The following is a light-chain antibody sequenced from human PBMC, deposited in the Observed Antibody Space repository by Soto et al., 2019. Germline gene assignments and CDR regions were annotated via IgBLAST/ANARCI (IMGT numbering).Light chain of an antibody. V-gene: IGKV1-5*03. CDR1: QTISSW. J-gene: IGKJ1*01. CDR2: KAS. Sequence: DIQMTQSPSTLSGSVGDRVTITCRASQTISSWLAWYQQKPGKAPKLLIYKASTLKSGVPSRFSGSRSGTAFTLTISSLQPDDFATSYCQHFNSYSEAFGQGTKVELK. CDR3: QHFNSYSEA.